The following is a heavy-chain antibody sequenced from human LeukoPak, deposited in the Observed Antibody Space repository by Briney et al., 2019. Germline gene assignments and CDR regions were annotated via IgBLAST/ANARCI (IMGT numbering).Heavy chain of an antibody. J-gene: IGHJ4*02. D-gene: IGHD2-2*01. Sequence: PGGSLRLSCAASAFSLNTYNMNWVRQAPGKGLEWVSSISYTGTYIYYADSVKGRFTISRDNSKNTLYLQMNSLRAEDTAVYYCAKDRYVRTSKRFDYWGQGTLVTVSS. CDR3: AKDRYVRTSKRFDY. V-gene: IGHV3-21*04. CDR1: AFSLNTYN. CDR2: ISYTGTYI.